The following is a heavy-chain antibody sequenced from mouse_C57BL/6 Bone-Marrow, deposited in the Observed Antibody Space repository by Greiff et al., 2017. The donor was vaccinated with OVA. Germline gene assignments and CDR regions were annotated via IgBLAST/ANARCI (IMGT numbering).Heavy chain of an antibody. CDR1: GYTFTSYW. V-gene: IGHV1-59*01. J-gene: IGHJ2*01. CDR3: ARGKGY. Sequence: QVQLQQPGAELVRPGTSVKLSCKASGYTFTSYWMHWVKQRPGQGLEWIGVIDPSDSYTNYNQKFKGKATLTVDTSSSTAYMQLSSLTSEDSAVYYCARGKGYWGQGTTLTVSS. CDR2: IDPSDSYT.